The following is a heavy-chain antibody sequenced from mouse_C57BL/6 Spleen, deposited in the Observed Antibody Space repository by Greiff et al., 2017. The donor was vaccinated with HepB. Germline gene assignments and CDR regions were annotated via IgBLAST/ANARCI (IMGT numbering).Heavy chain of an antibody. J-gene: IGHJ2*01. CDR2: IRLKSDNYAT. CDR3: IYGYDYFDY. D-gene: IGHD2-2*01. CDR1: GFTFSNYW. Sequence: EVQLVESGGGLVQPGGSMKLSCVASGFTFSNYWMNWVRQSPEKGLEWVAQIRLKSDNYATHYAESVKGRFTISRDDSKCSVYLQMNNLRAEDTGIYYCIYGYDYFDYWGQGTTLTVSS. V-gene: IGHV6-3*01.